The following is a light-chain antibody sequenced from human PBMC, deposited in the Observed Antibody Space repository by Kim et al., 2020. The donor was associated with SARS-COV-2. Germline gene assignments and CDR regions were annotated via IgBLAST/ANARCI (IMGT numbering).Light chain of an antibody. CDR1: NLGNKY. J-gene: IGLJ3*02. V-gene: IGLV3-1*01. CDR2: QDS. CDR3: QAWDRTTVV. Sequence: SYELTQPPSASVSPGQTASITCSGDNLGNKYTCWYQQKPGQAPVLVIYQDSKRPSGIPERFSGSNSGNTATLTISGTRAMDEADYYCQAWDRTTVVFGGGTQLTVL.